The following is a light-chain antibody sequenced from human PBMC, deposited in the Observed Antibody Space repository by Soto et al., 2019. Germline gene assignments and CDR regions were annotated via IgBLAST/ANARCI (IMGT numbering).Light chain of an antibody. CDR3: SSYRTGSTAV. Sequence: QSVLTQPASVSGSHGQSITISCTGTSADVGGYNYVSWYQQHPGKAPKLMIYDVSNRPSGVSNRFSGSKSGNTASLTISGLQAEDEADYYCSSYRTGSTAVVGGGTKRTV. V-gene: IGLV2-14*03. J-gene: IGLJ2*01. CDR1: SADVGGYNY. CDR2: DVS.